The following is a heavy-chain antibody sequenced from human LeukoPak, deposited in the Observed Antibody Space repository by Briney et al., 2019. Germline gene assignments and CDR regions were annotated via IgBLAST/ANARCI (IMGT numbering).Heavy chain of an antibody. CDR2: IYSGGST. J-gene: IGHJ3*02. CDR1: GFTVSSNY. V-gene: IGHV3-66*01. CDR3: AREDYGGTGDAFDI. D-gene: IGHD4-23*01. Sequence: GGSLRLSCAASGFTVSSNYMSWVRQAPGRGLEWVSVIYSGGSTYYADSVKGRITISRDNSKNTLYLQMNSLRAEDTAVYYCAREDYGGTGDAFDIWGQGTMVTVSS.